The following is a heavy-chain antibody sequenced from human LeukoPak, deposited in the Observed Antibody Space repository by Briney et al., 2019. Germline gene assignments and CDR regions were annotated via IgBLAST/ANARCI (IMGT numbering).Heavy chain of an antibody. V-gene: IGHV3-7*01. Sequence: PGGSLRLSCAASGFTFGSYALNWVRQDPGKGLEWVANIKQDGSEKYYVGSVKGRFTISRDNGKNSLYLQMNSLRAEDTAVYYCARGDYSDYENYYYYYMDVWGKGTTVTVSS. CDR1: GFTFGSYA. CDR3: ARGDYSDYENYYYYYMDV. CDR2: IKQDGSEK. J-gene: IGHJ6*03. D-gene: IGHD4-11*01.